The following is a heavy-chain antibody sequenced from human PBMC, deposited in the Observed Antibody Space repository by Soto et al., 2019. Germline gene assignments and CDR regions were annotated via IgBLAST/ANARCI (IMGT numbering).Heavy chain of an antibody. CDR1: GSTFSTYS. CDR2: ISNSGGGT. V-gene: IGHV3-23*01. Sequence: WGSLRLSCAASGSTFSTYSMTWVRQAPGKGLEWVSLISNSGGGTYYVDSVKGRFTISRDNSQRTLNLQNNSVRAEDSAMYYCAKNSDLSGWGMDVWGQGTTVTVSS. CDR3: AKNSDLSGWGMDV. J-gene: IGHJ6*02. D-gene: IGHD3-10*01.